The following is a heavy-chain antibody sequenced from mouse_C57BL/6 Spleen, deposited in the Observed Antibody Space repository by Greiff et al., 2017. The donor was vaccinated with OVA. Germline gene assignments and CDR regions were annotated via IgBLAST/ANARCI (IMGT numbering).Heavy chain of an antibody. CDR1: GYTFTSYW. Sequence: VQLQQPGPELVRPGSSVKLSCKASGYTFTSYWMDWVKQRPGQGLEWIGNIYPSDSATHYNQKFKDKATLTVDKSSSTAYMQLSSLTSEDSAVYYCARSGGKYVVAMDRSGEGTSGTVSS. D-gene: IGHD2-1*01. V-gene: IGHV1-61*01. CDR2: IYPSDSAT. J-gene: IGHJ4*01. CDR3: ARSGGKYVVAMDR.